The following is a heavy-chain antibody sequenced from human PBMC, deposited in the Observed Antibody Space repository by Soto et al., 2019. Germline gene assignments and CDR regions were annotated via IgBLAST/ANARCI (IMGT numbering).Heavy chain of an antibody. CDR3: ARGLERITIFGVVYYYYGMDV. V-gene: IGHV4-39*01. Sequence: SETLSLTCTVSGGSIASSSYYWVWIRQPQEDVLVCIGSIYYSGSTYYNPSLKSRVTISVDTSKNQFSLKLSSVTAADTAVYYCARGLERITIFGVVYYYYGMDVWGQGTTVT. CDR1: GGSIASSSYY. D-gene: IGHD3-3*01. CDR2: IYYSGST. J-gene: IGHJ6*02.